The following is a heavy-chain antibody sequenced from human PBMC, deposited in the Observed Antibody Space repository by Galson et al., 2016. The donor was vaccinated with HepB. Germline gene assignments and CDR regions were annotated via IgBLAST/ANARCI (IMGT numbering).Heavy chain of an antibody. V-gene: IGHV4-39*01. J-gene: IGHJ4*02. CDR3: ARYYYDTSGYHYFFDY. D-gene: IGHD3-22*01. CDR1: GGSISSSSFY. CDR2: IYYSGST. Sequence: SETLSLTCTVSGGSISSSSFYWGWIRQPPGKGPEWIGNIYYSGSTYYNPSLKSRVTMSVDTSTNQFSLKLSSVTAADTAVYYCARYYYDTSGYHYFFDYWGQGTLVTVSS.